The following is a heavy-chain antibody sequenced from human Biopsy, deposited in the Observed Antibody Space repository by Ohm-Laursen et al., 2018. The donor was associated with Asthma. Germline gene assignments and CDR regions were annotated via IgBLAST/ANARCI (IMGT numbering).Heavy chain of an antibody. CDR1: GSTFSNFA. CDR3: ARCQVGYSSGWSLLLKKVYYSGMDL. CDR2: IMTVFGTT. Sequence: ASVKVSCKVPGSTFSNFAISWVRQAPGQGLEWLGGIMTVFGTTNYAQKFQGRVTFTADESTSTAYMEVTSLRSEDTAIYYCARCQVGYSSGWSLLLKKVYYSGMDLWGQGTAVTGSS. J-gene: IGHJ6*02. D-gene: IGHD6-19*01. V-gene: IGHV1-69*13.